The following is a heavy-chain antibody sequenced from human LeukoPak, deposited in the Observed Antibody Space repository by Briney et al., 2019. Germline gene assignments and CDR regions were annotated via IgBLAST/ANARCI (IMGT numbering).Heavy chain of an antibody. CDR1: GGSISSSSYY. CDR2: IYYSGST. V-gene: IGHV4-39*01. D-gene: IGHD2-21*02. Sequence: SGTLSLTCTVSGGSISSSSYYWGWIRQPPGKGLEWIGSIYYSGSTYYNPSLKSRVTISVDTSKNQFSLKLSSVTAADTAVYYCARRKHIVVVTAIYDAFDIWGQGTMVTVSP. CDR3: ARRKHIVVVTAIYDAFDI. J-gene: IGHJ3*02.